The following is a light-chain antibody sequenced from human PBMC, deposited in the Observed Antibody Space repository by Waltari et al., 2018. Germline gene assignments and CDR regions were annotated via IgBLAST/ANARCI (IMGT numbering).Light chain of an antibody. CDR1: SGLRTYA. Sequence: QLVLTQSPSASASVGASVRLTCTLSSGLRTYAIAWHQHKPEKGPRSLMKVNSDGTHNKGDGIPDRFSGSSSGTERYLTISSLQPEDEADYYCQTWGLGYVIFGGGTKLTVL. V-gene: IGLV4-69*01. CDR3: QTWGLGYVI. J-gene: IGLJ2*01. CDR2: VNSDGTH.